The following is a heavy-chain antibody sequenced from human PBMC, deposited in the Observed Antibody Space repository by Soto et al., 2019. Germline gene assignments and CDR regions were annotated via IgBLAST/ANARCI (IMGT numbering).Heavy chain of an antibody. CDR2: INHSGST. J-gene: IGHJ4*02. CDR3: AREPLT. V-gene: IGHV4-34*01. Sequence: PETLSLTCAVYGVSFSGYYWSWIRQPPGKGLEWIGEINHSGSTNYNPSLKSRVTISVDTSRNQFSLKLSSVTAADTAVYYCAREPLTWGQGTLVTVSS. CDR1: GVSFSGYY.